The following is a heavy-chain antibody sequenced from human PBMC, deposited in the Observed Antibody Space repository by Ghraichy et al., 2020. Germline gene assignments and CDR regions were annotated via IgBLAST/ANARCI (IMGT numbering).Heavy chain of an antibody. Sequence: ASVKVSCKVSGYTLTELSMHWVRQAPGKGLEWMGGFDPEDGETIYAQKFQGRVTMTEDTSTDTAYMELSSLRSEDTAVYYCATDPPRDVWGSNPTASFDPWGQGTLVTVSS. V-gene: IGHV1-24*01. CDR1: GYTLTELS. CDR2: FDPEDGET. D-gene: IGHD3-16*01. J-gene: IGHJ5*02. CDR3: ATDPPRDVWGSNPTASFDP.